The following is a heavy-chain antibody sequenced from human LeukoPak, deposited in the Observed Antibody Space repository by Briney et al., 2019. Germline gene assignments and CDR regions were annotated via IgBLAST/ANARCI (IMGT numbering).Heavy chain of an antibody. CDR1: GGSISSNNW. J-gene: IGHJ1*01. CDR2: IYHDGST. D-gene: IGHD1-26*01. Sequence: SETLSLTCAVSGGSISSNNWWIWVRQSPEKGLEWIGEIYHDGSTNYNPSLKSRVTISLDTSKNQFSLKLSSVTAADTAVYYCARLPIMVGAPRHFQDWGQGTLVIVSS. CDR3: ARLPIMVGAPRHFQD. V-gene: IGHV4-4*02.